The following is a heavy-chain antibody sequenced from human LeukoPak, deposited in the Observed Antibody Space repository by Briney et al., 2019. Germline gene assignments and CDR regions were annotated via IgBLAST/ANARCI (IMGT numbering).Heavy chain of an antibody. J-gene: IGHJ4*02. CDR3: VRGERQWNMFDY. V-gene: IGHV3-23*01. D-gene: IGHD3-10*02. CDR2: ISGSGGST. Sequence: PGGSLRLSCAASGFTFSSYAMSWVRQAPGKGLEWVSAISGSGGSTYYADSVKGRFTISRDNSKNTQYLQMNSLRVEDTAVYYCVRGERQWNMFDYWGQGTLVTVS. CDR1: GFTFSSYA.